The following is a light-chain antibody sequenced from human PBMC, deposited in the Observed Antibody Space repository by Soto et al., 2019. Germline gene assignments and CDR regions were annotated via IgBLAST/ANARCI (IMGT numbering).Light chain of an antibody. CDR2: AAS. CDR1: QSISSY. CDR3: QQSYSSPRT. V-gene: IGKV1-39*01. J-gene: IGKJ2*02. Sequence: DIQMTQSPSSLSASVGDRVTITCRASQSISSYLNWYQQKAGSAPKLLIYAASSLQSGVPSRFSGSGSGTDFTLTISCLQHEDFATYHCQQSYSSPRTFGQGTKLAIK.